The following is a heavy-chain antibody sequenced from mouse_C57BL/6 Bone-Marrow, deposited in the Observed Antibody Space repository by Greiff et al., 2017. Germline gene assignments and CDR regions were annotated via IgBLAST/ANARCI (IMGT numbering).Heavy chain of an antibody. CDR1: GYSFTDYN. Sequence: EVKLVESGPELVKPGASVKISCKASGYSFTDYNMNWVKQSNGKSLEWIGVIHPNYGTTSYNQKFKGKATLTVEQSSSTAYMQRNSLTSEDSAVYYCTRSAYYGTPDYWGQGTSVTVSS. D-gene: IGHD1-1*01. CDR2: IHPNYGTT. CDR3: TRSAYYGTPDY. V-gene: IGHV1-39*01. J-gene: IGHJ4*01.